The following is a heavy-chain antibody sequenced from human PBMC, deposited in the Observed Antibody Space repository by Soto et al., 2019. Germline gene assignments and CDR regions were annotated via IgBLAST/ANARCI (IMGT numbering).Heavy chain of an antibody. Sequence: SETLSLTCTVSGGSISSSSYYWGWIRQPPGKGLEWIGSIYYSGSTYYNPSLKSRVTISVDTSKNQFSLKLSSVTAADTAVYYCARVGPDYDFWSGYYTGMPYYGMDVWGQGTTVT. CDR1: GGSISSSSYY. CDR3: ARVGPDYDFWSGYYTGMPYYGMDV. D-gene: IGHD3-3*01. CDR2: IYYSGST. J-gene: IGHJ6*02. V-gene: IGHV4-39*01.